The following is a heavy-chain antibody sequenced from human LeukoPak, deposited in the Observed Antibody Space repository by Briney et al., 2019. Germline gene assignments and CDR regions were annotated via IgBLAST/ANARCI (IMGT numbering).Heavy chain of an antibody. CDR1: GFTLSSYS. Sequence: PGGSLRLSCAASGFTLSSYSMNWVRQAPGKGLEWVSSIISSSSYIYYADSVKGRFTISRDNAKNSLYLQMNILRAEDTAVYYCARGLGTMARDYWGQGTLVTVSS. J-gene: IGHJ4*02. CDR3: ARGLGTMARDY. D-gene: IGHD4/OR15-4a*01. CDR2: IISSSSYI. V-gene: IGHV3-21*01.